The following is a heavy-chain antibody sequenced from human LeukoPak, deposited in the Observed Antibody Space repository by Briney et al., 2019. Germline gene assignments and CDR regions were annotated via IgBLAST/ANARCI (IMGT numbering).Heavy chain of an antibody. CDR2: IKQDGSEL. CDR1: EFTFSTYW. V-gene: IGHV3-7*01. CDR3: ARNPGRKFDY. Sequence: GGSLRLSCAASEFTFSTYWMSWVRQAPGKGLEWVANIKQDGSELHYVDSVKGRYTISRDNAKTSLYLQMNSLRAEDTAVYYCARNPGRKFDYWGQGTLVTVSS. D-gene: IGHD1-14*01. J-gene: IGHJ4*02.